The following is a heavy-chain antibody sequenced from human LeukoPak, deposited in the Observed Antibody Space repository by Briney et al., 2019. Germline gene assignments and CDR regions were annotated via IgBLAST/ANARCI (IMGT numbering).Heavy chain of an antibody. D-gene: IGHD3-22*01. J-gene: IGHJ4*02. V-gene: IGHV1-18*01. Sequence: ASVKVSCKASGYTFTSYGISWVRQAPGQGLEWMGWIRPYNGNTNYAQKLQGRVTMTTDTSTSTAYMELRSLRSDDTAIYYCARDVEMYYDSSAFGDYWGQGTLVTVAS. CDR2: IRPYNGNT. CDR1: GYTFTSYG. CDR3: ARDVEMYYDSSAFGDY.